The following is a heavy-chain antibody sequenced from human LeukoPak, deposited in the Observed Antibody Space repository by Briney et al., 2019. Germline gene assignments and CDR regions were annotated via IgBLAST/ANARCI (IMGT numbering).Heavy chain of an antibody. J-gene: IGHJ4*02. CDR1: GYTFTRYY. Sequence: GASVKVSCKASGYTFTRYYMHWLRQAPGQGLEWMGWINPNSGGTNYAQKFQGRVNMTRDTSISTAYMELRRLRSDDTAVYYCARDRTTGTTPPYYCDYWGQGTRDTVSS. CDR2: INPNSGGT. CDR3: ARDRTTGTTPPYYCDY. V-gene: IGHV1-2*02. D-gene: IGHD1-1*01.